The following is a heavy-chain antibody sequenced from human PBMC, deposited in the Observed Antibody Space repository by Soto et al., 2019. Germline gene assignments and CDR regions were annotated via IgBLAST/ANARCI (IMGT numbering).Heavy chain of an antibody. J-gene: IGHJ6*02. Sequence: ASVKVSCKASGYTFTGYYMHWVQQAPGQGLEWMGWINPNSGGTNYAQKFQGWVTMTRDTSISTAYMELSRLRSDDTAVYYCARTRYSYGETYYYYGMDVWGQETTVTVSS. D-gene: IGHD5-18*01. CDR3: ARTRYSYGETYYYYGMDV. V-gene: IGHV1-2*04. CDR2: INPNSGGT. CDR1: GYTFTGYY.